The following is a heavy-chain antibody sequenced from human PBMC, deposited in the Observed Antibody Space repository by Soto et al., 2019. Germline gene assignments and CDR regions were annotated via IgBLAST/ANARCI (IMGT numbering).Heavy chain of an antibody. CDR3: ARDGELRFLEWLSPFDY. D-gene: IGHD3-3*01. CDR1: GYTVTSYG. J-gene: IGHJ4*02. CDR2: ISAYNGNT. Sequence: ASVKVSCKASGYTVTSYGISCVRRATGQVLEWMGWISAYNGNTNYAQKLQGRVTMTTDTSTSTAYMELRSLRSDDTAVYYCARDGELRFLEWLSPFDYWGQGTLVTVSS. V-gene: IGHV1-18*04.